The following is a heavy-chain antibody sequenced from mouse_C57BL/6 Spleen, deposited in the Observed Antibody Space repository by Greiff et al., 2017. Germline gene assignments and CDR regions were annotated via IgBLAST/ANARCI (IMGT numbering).Heavy chain of an antibody. CDR3: ARYYDYVYYALDY. CDR2: INPNYGTT. J-gene: IGHJ4*01. V-gene: IGHV1-39*01. D-gene: IGHD2-4*01. CDR1: GYSFTDYN. Sequence: EVQLQQSGPELVKPGASVKISCKASGYSFTDYNMNWVKQSTGQSLEWIGVINPNYGTTSYNQKFKGKATLTVDQSSSTAYMQLNSLTSEDSAVYDCARYYDYVYYALDYWGQGTSVTVSS.